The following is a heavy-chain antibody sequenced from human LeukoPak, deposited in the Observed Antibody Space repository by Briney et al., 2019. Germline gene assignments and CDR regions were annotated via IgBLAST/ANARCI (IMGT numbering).Heavy chain of an antibody. CDR2: IWYDGSNK. J-gene: IGHJ4*02. Sequence: GGSLRLSCAASGFTFSSYGMHWVRQAPGKGLEWVAVIWYDGSNKYYADSVKGRFTISRDNSKNTLYLQMNSLRAEDTAVYYCARGFLVDTAMATTELFDYWGQGTLVTVSS. V-gene: IGHV3-33*01. D-gene: IGHD5-18*01. CDR1: GFTFSSYG. CDR3: ARGFLVDTAMATTELFDY.